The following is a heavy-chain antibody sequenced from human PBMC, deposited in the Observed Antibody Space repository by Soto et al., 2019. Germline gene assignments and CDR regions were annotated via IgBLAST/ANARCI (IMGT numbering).Heavy chain of an antibody. D-gene: IGHD5-18*01. CDR3: AISLAQFFGYSYGRFDY. Sequence: PGGSLRLSCAASGFTFSSYEMNWVRQAPGKGLEWVSYISSSGSTIYYADSVKGRFTISRDNAKNSLYLQMNSLRAEDTAVYYCAISLAQFFGYSYGRFDYWGQGTLVTVSS. CDR1: GFTFSSYE. J-gene: IGHJ4*02. CDR2: ISSSGSTI. V-gene: IGHV3-48*03.